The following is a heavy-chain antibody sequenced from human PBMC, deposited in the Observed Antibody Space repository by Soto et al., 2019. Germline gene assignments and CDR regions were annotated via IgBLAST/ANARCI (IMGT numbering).Heavy chain of an antibody. J-gene: IGHJ4*02. CDR2: VLQTGSTT. D-gene: IGHD4-17*01. Sequence: LRLSCAASGFIFSTYTMNWVRRAPGKGLEWVSAVLQTGSTTYYADSVKGRFTISRDNSQNMLYLQMNNLRVEDTALYYCAKDFTPDGYWDFDYWGQGTLVTVSS. CDR3: AKDFTPDGYWDFDY. CDR1: GFIFSTYT. V-gene: IGHV3-23*01.